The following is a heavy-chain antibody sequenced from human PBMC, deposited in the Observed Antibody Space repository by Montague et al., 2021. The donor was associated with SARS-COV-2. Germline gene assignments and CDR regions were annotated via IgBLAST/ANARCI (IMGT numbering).Heavy chain of an antibody. CDR1: GFSLSTSGVG. CDR2: IYWDDDK. CDR3: AHRRAFNAFDI. Sequence: PALVKPTQTLTPTCTFSGFSLSTSGVGVGWIRQPPGKALEWLALIYWDDDKRYSPSLKSRLTITKDTSKNQVVLTMTNMDPVDTATYYCAHRRAFNAFDIWGQGTMVTVSS. V-gene: IGHV2-5*02. J-gene: IGHJ3*02.